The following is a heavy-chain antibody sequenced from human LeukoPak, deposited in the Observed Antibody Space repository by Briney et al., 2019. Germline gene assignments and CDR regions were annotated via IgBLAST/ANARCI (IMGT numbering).Heavy chain of an antibody. CDR1: GGSFSGYY. CDR3: ARVVAAAGRDAFDI. V-gene: IGHV4-34*01. CDR2: IYYSGST. Sequence: SETLSLTCAVYGGSFSGYYWSWIRQPPGKGLEWIGSIYYSGSTYYNPSLKSRVTISVDTSKNQFSLKLSSVTAADTAVYYCARVVAAAGRDAFDIWGQGTMVTVSS. D-gene: IGHD6-13*01. J-gene: IGHJ3*02.